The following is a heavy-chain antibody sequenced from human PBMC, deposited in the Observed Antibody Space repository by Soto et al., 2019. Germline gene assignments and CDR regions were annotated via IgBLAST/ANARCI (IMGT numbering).Heavy chain of an antibody. Sequence: QVQLQESGPGLVKPSQTLSLTCTVSGGSISSGGYYWSWIRQHPGKGLEWIGYIYYSGSTHYNPSLKSRVTRSVDTSKNQFPLKLSSVTAADTAVYYCARALTTVTVFDPWGQGTLVTVSS. D-gene: IGHD4-17*01. CDR2: IYYSGST. CDR1: GGSISSGGYY. J-gene: IGHJ5*02. CDR3: ARALTTVTVFDP. V-gene: IGHV4-31*03.